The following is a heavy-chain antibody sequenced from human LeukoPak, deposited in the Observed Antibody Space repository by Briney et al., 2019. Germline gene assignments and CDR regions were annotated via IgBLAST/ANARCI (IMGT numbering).Heavy chain of an antibody. CDR2: ISYDGSNK. V-gene: IGHV3-30*18. D-gene: IGHD6-13*01. CDR3: AKGEQQFYFDS. J-gene: IGHJ4*02. CDR1: GFTFRSYG. Sequence: GGSLRLSCAASGFTFRSYGMHWVRQAPGKGLEWVAVISYDGSNKYYADSVKGRFTISRDNSKKTLYLQMNRLRAEDTAVYYCAKGEQQFYFDSWGQGALVTVSS.